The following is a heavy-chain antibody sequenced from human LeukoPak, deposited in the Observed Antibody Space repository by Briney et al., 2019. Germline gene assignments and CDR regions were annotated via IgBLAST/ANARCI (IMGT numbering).Heavy chain of an antibody. J-gene: IGHJ6*02. CDR3: ARGPTMYGLDV. V-gene: IGHV3-11*06. Sequence: GGSLRLSCAASGFTFSDYYISWIRQAPGKGLEWVSSISSSSIYTDYADSVKGRFTISRDNAKNSLFLQINNLRAEDTAVYYCARGPTMYGLDVWGQGTTVTVSS. CDR1: GFTFSDYY. CDR2: ISSSSIYT.